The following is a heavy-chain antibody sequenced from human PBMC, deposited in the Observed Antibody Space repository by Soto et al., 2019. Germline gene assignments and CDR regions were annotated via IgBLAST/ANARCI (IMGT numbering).Heavy chain of an antibody. Sequence: QVQLVESGGGVVQPGRSLRLSCAASGFTFSSHDMHCVRQAPGKGLEWVAVIWYDGSNKYYADSVKGRFTISRDNSKNTLYLQMNSLRAEDTAAYYCARDLDTNSFGCDYWGQGTLVTVSS. CDR2: IWYDGSNK. CDR3: ARDLDTNSFGCDY. J-gene: IGHJ4*02. CDR1: GFTFSSHD. V-gene: IGHV3-33*01. D-gene: IGHD4-4*01.